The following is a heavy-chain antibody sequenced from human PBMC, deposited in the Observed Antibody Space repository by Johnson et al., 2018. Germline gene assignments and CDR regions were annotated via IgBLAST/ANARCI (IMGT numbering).Heavy chain of an antibody. CDR2: IWHDGSDK. Sequence: QVQLVQSGGGVVQPGRSLRLSCVASGFTFRDYGMHWVRQAPGKGLEWVAVIWHDGSDKKYEDSVKGRFTISRDNSKNTLYLQMNSLRAEDTAVYYCARWRTILYVMDVWGQGTTVTVSS. V-gene: IGHV3-33*01. CDR3: ARWRTILYVMDV. D-gene: IGHD2-2*02. J-gene: IGHJ6*02. CDR1: GFTFRDYG.